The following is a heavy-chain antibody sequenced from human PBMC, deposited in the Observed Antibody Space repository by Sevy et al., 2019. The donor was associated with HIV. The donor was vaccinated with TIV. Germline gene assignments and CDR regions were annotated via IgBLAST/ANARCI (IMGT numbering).Heavy chain of an antibody. Sequence: GGSLRLSCAASGFPVSSNYMSWVRQTPGKGLEWVSVSYSDGSTYHADSVKGRFTISRDNSKNTLYLQMNSLRVEDTAVYYCASGKSGYGYGLDYWGQGTLVTVSS. CDR3: ASGKSGYGYGLDY. CDR2: SYSDGST. D-gene: IGHD5-18*01. CDR1: GFPVSSNY. J-gene: IGHJ4*02. V-gene: IGHV3-66*01.